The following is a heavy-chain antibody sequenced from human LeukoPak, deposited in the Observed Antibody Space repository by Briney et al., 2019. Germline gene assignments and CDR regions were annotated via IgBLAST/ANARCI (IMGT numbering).Heavy chain of an antibody. CDR2: ISWNSGSI. V-gene: IGHV3-9*01. CDR3: AKDRYGGYDLSSMRAFDY. Sequence: PGRSLRLSCAASGFTFDDYAMHWVRQAPGKGLEWVSGISWNSGSIDYADSVKGRFNISRDNAKNSLYLQMTSLRAEDTALYYCAKDRYGGYDLSSMRAFDYWGQGTLVTVSS. CDR1: GFTFDDYA. D-gene: IGHD5-12*01. J-gene: IGHJ4*02.